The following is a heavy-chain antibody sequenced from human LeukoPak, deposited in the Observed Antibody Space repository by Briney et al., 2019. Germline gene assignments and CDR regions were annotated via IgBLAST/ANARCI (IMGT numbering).Heavy chain of an antibody. D-gene: IGHD3-3*01. CDR1: GGSISGGIYY. CDR3: ARHLTIFGVVITENWFDP. V-gene: IGHV4-39*01. J-gene: IGHJ5*02. Sequence: PSETLSLTCSVSGGSISGGIYYWGWIRQPPGKGLEWIGTIYYRGSTHYSPSLKSRVTISVDTSKNQFSLKLSSVTAADTAVYFCARHLTIFGVVITENWFDPWGQGTLVTVSS. CDR2: IYYRGST.